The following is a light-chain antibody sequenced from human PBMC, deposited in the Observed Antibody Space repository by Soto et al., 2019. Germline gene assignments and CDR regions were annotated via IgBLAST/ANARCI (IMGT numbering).Light chain of an antibody. J-gene: IGKJ1*01. CDR2: GAS. V-gene: IGKV3-20*01. Sequence: ETVLTQSPGTLSLSPGERATLSCRASQSVSSTYLAWYQPKPGQAPRLLIYGASSRATGIPDRFSGSGSGTDFTLTISRLEPEDFAVYYCQQYDTSPVTFGQGTKVDIK. CDR3: QQYDTSPVT. CDR1: QSVSSTY.